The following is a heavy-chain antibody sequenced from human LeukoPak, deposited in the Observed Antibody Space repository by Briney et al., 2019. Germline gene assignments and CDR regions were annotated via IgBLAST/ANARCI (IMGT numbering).Heavy chain of an antibody. CDR2: IYFSGST. J-gene: IGHJ4*02. D-gene: IGHD6-6*01. CDR1: GGSISSYY. V-gene: IGHV4-59*08. Sequence: PSETLSLTSTVSGGSISSYYWSWIRQPPGKGLEWIGYIYFSGSTDYNPSLKSRVTISVDTSKNQFSLKLSSVTAADTAVYYCARSEYSSSSGHFDYWGQGTLVTVSS. CDR3: ARSEYSSSSGHFDY.